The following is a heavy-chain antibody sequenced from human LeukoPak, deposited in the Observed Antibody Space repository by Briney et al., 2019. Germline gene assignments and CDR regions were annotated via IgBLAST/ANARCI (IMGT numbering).Heavy chain of an antibody. CDR3: ARDGTTGDYYYYMDV. Sequence: SETLSLTCVVSGGSISSTSYYWGWIRQPPWKGLEWIGSIYYSGSTYYSPSLKSRVTISVDTSKNQFSLKLSSVTAAGTAVYYCARDGTTGDYYYYMDVWGKGTTVTVSS. D-gene: IGHD1-7*01. V-gene: IGHV4-39*07. CDR2: IYYSGST. J-gene: IGHJ6*03. CDR1: GGSISSTSYY.